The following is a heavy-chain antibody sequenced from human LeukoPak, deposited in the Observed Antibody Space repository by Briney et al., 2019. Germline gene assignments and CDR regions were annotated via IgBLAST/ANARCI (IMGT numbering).Heavy chain of an antibody. CDR1: GYTFTGYY. D-gene: IGHD3-22*01. Sequence: EASVKVSCKASGYTFTGYYMHWVRQAPGQGLEWMGWINPNSGGTNYAQKFQGRVTMTRDTSISTAYMELSRLRSDDTAVYYCARGTARDYYDSSGYSPFDYWGQGTLVTVSS. CDR2: INPNSGGT. V-gene: IGHV1-2*02. CDR3: ARGTARDYYDSSGYSPFDY. J-gene: IGHJ4*02.